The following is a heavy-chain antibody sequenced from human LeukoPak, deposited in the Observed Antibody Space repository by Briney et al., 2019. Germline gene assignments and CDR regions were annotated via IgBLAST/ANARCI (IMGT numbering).Heavy chain of an antibody. D-gene: IGHD2-2*03. CDR1: GYTFTSYG. CDR2: ISAYNGNT. V-gene: IGHV1-18*01. Sequence: ASVKVSCKASGYTFTSYGISWVRQAPGQGLEWMGWISAYNGNTNYAQKLQGRVTITTDTSTSTAYMELRSLRSDDTAVYYCARGYCSSTSCYPHDYWGQGTLVTVSS. J-gene: IGHJ4*02. CDR3: ARGYCSSTSCYPHDY.